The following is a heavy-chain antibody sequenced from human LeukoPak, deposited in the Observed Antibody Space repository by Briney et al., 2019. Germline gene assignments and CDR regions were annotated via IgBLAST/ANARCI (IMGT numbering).Heavy chain of an antibody. D-gene: IGHD3-10*01. CDR2: ISYDGSNK. J-gene: IGHJ6*03. CDR1: GFTFSSYA. Sequence: PGRSLRLSCAASGFTFSSYAMHWVRQAPGKGLEWVAVISYDGSNKYYADSVKGRFTISRDNSKNTLYLQMNSLRAEDTAVYYCARAMVRGDYYYYMDVWGKGTTVTVSS. V-gene: IGHV3-30*04. CDR3: ARAMVRGDYYYYMDV.